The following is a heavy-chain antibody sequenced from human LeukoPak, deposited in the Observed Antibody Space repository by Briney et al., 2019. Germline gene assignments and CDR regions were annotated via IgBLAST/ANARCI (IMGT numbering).Heavy chain of an antibody. Sequence: GGSVRLSCAASGFALSDYYMSWIRQAPGKGLEWVSYISSSSIYTNYADSVKGRFTISRDNAKNSLYLQMKSLRDEDTAVYYCARELPLRRITGTTDYWGQGTLVTVSS. CDR3: ARELPLRRITGTTDY. J-gene: IGHJ4*02. D-gene: IGHD1-20*01. V-gene: IGHV3-11*06. CDR1: GFALSDYY. CDR2: ISSSSIYT.